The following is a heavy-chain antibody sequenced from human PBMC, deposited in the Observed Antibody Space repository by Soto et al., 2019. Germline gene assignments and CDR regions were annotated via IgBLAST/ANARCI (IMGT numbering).Heavy chain of an antibody. CDR1: GRSFSGYC. CDR2: INHSGST. V-gene: IGHV4-34*01. Sequence: QVQLQQWGAGLLKPSETLSLTCAVYGRSFSGYCWSWIRQSPGKGLEWIGEINHSGSTNYNPSLKSRVTILIDAPKNQFSLKMSSVTAADTAVYYCARSPYMDVWGKGTTVIVSS. CDR3: ARSPYMDV. J-gene: IGHJ6*03.